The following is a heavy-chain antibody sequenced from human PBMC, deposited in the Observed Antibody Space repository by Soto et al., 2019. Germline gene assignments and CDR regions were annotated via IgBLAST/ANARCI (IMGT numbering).Heavy chain of an antibody. J-gene: IGHJ6*02. CDR3: AKERSSSSWYQGRYYYGMDV. CDR1: GFTFSSYG. Sequence: VGSLRLSCAASGFTFSSYGMHWVRQAPGKGLEWVAVISYDGSNKYYADSVKGRFTISRDNSKNTLYLQMNSLRAEDTAVYYCAKERSSSSWYQGRYYYGMDVWGQGTTVTVSS. D-gene: IGHD6-13*01. CDR2: ISYDGSNK. V-gene: IGHV3-30*18.